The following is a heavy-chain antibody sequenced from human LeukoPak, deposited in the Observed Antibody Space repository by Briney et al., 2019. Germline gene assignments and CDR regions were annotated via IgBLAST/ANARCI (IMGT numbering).Heavy chain of an antibody. V-gene: IGHV4-4*02. Sequence: SETLSLTCAVSGGSISSSNWWSWVRQPPGKGLEWIGEIYHSGSTNYNPSLKSRVTISVDKSKNQFSLKLSSVTAADTAVYYCARVTGYSYGNLDYWGQGTLVTASS. CDR3: ARVTGYSYGNLDY. D-gene: IGHD5-18*01. CDR2: IYHSGST. J-gene: IGHJ4*02. CDR1: GGSISSSNW.